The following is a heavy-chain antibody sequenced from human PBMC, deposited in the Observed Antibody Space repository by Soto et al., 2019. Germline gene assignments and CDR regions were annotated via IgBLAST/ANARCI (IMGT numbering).Heavy chain of an antibody. J-gene: IGHJ5*02. D-gene: IGHD3-9*01. CDR2: INTFNGNT. V-gene: IGHV1-18*01. Sequence: ASVKVSCKTSGYTFSDYGVSWVRQAPGQGLEWMGWINTFNGNTKYEQKFQGRVTLSIDTSTRTVFLELTSLRSDDTAVYYCARDREADYDILTGPEGFDPWGQGTLVTVSS. CDR1: GYTFSDYG. CDR3: ARDREADYDILTGPEGFDP.